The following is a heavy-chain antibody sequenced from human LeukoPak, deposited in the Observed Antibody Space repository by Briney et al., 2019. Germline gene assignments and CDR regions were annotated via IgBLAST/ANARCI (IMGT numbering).Heavy chain of an antibody. V-gene: IGHV3-43D*03. J-gene: IGHJ4*02. CDR2: ITWDGGST. D-gene: IGHD3-10*01. CDR3: AKDLVRGSTFYFDY. Sequence: GGSLRLSCAASGFTFHDYAMHWVCQPPGKGLERISLITWDGGSTSYAESVKGRFTISRDNNKNSLFLQMNSLRPEDTALYYCAKDLVRGSTFYFDYWGLGTPVTVSS. CDR1: GFTFHDYA.